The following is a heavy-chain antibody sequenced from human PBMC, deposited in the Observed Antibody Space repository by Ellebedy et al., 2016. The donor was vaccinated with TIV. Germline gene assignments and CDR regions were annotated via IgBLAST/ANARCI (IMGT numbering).Heavy chain of an antibody. CDR2: INPSDGST. Sequence: ASVKVSXXASGYRFTSFYIVWVRQAHGQGLEWMGIINPSDGSTTYPQKFQGRVAMTRDTATSTVYTELSSLRSGDTAVYYCARGIVVPAVPKWGGFYFDSWGQGTLVTVSS. J-gene: IGHJ4*02. CDR3: ARGIVVPAVPKWGGFYFDS. CDR1: GYRFTSFY. V-gene: IGHV1-46*01. D-gene: IGHD2-2*01.